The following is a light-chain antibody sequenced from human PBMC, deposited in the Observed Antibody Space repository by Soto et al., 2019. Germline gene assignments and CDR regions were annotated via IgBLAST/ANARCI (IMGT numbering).Light chain of an antibody. J-gene: IGKJ5*01. CDR3: QQYGSSPPVT. CDR1: QSVSSSY. Sequence: EIVLTQSPGTLSLSPGERATLSCRASQSVSSSYLAWYQQKPGQAPRLLIYGASGRATGIPDRFSGSGSGTDFTLTISRLEPEDFAVYSCQQYGSSPPVTFGQVTRLEIK. CDR2: GAS. V-gene: IGKV3-20*01.